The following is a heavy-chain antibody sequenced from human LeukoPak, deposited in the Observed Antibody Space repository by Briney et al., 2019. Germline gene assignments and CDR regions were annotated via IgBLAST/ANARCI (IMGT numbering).Heavy chain of an antibody. CDR2: IKEDGSET. D-gene: IGHD5-12*01. J-gene: IGHJ4*02. Sequence: QPGGSLRLSCAASGFTFSRYWMSWVRQAPGKGLEWVVNIKEDGSETYYVDSVKGRFTISRDNAKNSLYLQMNSLRAEDTAAYYCAREGGSGYDWGNLDYWGQGTLVTVSS. CDR3: AREGGSGYDWGNLDY. CDR1: GFTFSRYW. V-gene: IGHV3-7*05.